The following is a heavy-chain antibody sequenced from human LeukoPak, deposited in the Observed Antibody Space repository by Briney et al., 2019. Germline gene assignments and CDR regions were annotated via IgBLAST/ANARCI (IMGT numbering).Heavy chain of an antibody. CDR2: IKQDGSEK. D-gene: IGHD6-19*01. Sequence: GGSLRLPCAASGFTFSSYWMSWVRQAPGKGLEWVANIKQDGSEKYYVDSVKGRFTISRDNAKNSLYLQMNSLRAEDTAVYYCARVQGSSGPGIFEYWGQGTLVTVSS. V-gene: IGHV3-7*03. CDR3: ARVQGSSGPGIFEY. CDR1: GFTFSSYW. J-gene: IGHJ4*02.